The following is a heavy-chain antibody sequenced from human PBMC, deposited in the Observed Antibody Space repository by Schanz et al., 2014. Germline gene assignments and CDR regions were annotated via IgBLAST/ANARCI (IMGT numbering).Heavy chain of an antibody. Sequence: VQLLQFGGGVVQPGRSLRLSCAASGFTFSSYSMNWVRQAPGKGLEWVSSISSSSSYIYYADSVKGRFTISRDNAKNSLYLQMNSLRAGDTAVYYCARGTDWNLHYWGQGALVTVSS. J-gene: IGHJ4*02. CDR2: ISSSSSYI. V-gene: IGHV3-21*01. CDR3: ARGTDWNLHY. D-gene: IGHD1-1*01. CDR1: GFTFSSYS.